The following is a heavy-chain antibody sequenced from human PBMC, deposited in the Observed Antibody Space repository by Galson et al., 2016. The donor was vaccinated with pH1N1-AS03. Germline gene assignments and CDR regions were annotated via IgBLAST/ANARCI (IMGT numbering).Heavy chain of an antibody. D-gene: IGHD6-13*01. J-gene: IGHJ3*02. Sequence: ETLSLTCTVPGGSINGYHWSWIRQPPGKGLEWIGYMYYSGATNYNPSPRSRVTISVDTPKNQLSLKVSSVTAADTAVYYCARHPEDSSSWYMSQKPVDIWGQGTMVTVSS. CDR1: GGSINGYH. CDR2: MYYSGAT. V-gene: IGHV4-59*08. CDR3: ARHPEDSSSWYMSQKPVDI.